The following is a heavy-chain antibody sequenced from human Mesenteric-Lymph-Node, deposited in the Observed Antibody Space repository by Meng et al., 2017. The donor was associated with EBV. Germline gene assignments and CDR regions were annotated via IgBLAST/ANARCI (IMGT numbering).Heavy chain of an antibody. CDR1: GGSVNSGGYS. CDR2: VHHSGLT. J-gene: IGHJ4*02. V-gene: IGHV4-30-2*06. CDR3: AGGDYVNQFNY. Sequence: QLPLQESGSGLGKPSQTLSLTCTVSGGSVNSGGYSWSWIRQSPEKGLEWIGYVHHSGLTYYNPSLETRVIISLERSKNQFSLKLTSVTAADTAVYYCAGGDYVNQFNYWGQGTLVTVSS. D-gene: IGHD4-17*01.